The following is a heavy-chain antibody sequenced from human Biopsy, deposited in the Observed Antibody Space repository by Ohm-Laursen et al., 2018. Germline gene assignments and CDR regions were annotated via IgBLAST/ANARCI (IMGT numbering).Heavy chain of an antibody. CDR2: ITGSSSTI. CDR3: TRLAYYYYYGMDV. V-gene: IGHV3-48*03. CDR1: GFTFNSHK. D-gene: IGHD2-21*01. Sequence: GSLRLSCAASGFTFNSHKMNWVRQAPGKGLEWISYITGSSSTIYYADSVKGRFTISRDNAKNSLYLQMNSLRAEDTAVYYCTRLAYYYYYGMDVWGQGTTVTVSS. J-gene: IGHJ6*02.